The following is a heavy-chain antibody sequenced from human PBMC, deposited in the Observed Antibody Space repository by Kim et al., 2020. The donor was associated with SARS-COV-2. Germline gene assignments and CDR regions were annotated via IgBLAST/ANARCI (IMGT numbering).Heavy chain of an antibody. D-gene: IGHD1-1*01. CDR3: ARIVTGLEDYYFDY. CDR2: IYYSGST. J-gene: IGHJ4*02. V-gene: IGHV4-39*01. Sequence: SETLSLTCTVSGGSISSSSYYWGWIRQPPGKGLEWIGSIYYSGSTYYNPSLKSRVTISVDTSKNQFSLKLSSVTAADTAVYYCARIVTGLEDYYFDYWGQGTLVTVSS. CDR1: GGSISSSSYY.